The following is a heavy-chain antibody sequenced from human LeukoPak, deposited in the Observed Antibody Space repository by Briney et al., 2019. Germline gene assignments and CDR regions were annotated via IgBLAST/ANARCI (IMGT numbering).Heavy chain of an antibody. V-gene: IGHV3-30*03. CDR1: GFTFRNYW. J-gene: IGHJ4*02. CDR2: ISYDGSNK. Sequence: GGSLRLSCTASGFTFRNYWMGWVRQTPGKGLEWVAVISYDGSNKYYADSVKGRFTISRDNSKNTLYLQMNSLRAEDTAVYYCARDKGSVAGLFDYWGQGTLVTVSS. CDR3: ARDKGSVAGLFDY. D-gene: IGHD6-19*01.